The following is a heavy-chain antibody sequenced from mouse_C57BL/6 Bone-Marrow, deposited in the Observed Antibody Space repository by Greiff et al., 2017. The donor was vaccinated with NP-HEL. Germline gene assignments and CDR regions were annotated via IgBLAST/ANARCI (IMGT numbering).Heavy chain of an antibody. J-gene: IGHJ3*01. Sequence: QVQLQQSGAELARPGASVKLSCKASGYTFTSYGISWVKQRTGQGLEWIGEIYPRSGNTYYNEKFKGKATLTADKSSSTAYMELRSLTSEDSAVYFCARKRGPVAYWGQGTLVTVSA. V-gene: IGHV1-81*01. CDR1: GYTFTSYG. CDR2: IYPRSGNT. CDR3: ARKRGPVAY.